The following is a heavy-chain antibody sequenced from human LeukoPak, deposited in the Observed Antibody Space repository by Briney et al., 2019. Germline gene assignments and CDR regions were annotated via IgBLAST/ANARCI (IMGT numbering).Heavy chain of an antibody. J-gene: IGHJ4*02. V-gene: IGHV4-34*01. D-gene: IGHD3-16*02. CDR3: ARGDLTYYDYVWGSYRYTYCFDY. CDR2: INHSGST. CDR1: GGSLSGYY. Sequence: SETLSLTCAVYGGSLSGYYWSWIRQPPGKGLEWIGEINHSGSTNYNPSLKSRVTISVDTSKNQFSLKLSSVTAADTAVYYCARGDLTYYDYVWGSYRYTYCFDYWGQGTLVAVSS.